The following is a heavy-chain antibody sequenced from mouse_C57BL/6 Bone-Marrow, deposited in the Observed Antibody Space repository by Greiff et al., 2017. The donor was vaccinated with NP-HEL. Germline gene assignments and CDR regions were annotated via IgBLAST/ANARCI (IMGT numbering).Heavy chain of an antibody. CDR2: IDPEDGGT. CDR3: AGYYGSSYDFDY. J-gene: IGHJ2*01. Sequence: VQLQQSGAELVKPGASVKLSCTASGFNIKDYYMHWVKQRTEQGLEWIGRIDPEDGGTKYAPKFQGKATITADTSSTTAYLQLSSLTSEDTAVDYCAGYYGSSYDFDYWGQGTTLTVSS. D-gene: IGHD1-1*01. CDR1: GFNIKDYY. V-gene: IGHV14-2*01.